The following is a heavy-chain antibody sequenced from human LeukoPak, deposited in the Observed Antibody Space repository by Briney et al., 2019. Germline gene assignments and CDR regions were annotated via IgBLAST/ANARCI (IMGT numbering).Heavy chain of an antibody. CDR2: ISAYNGNT. V-gene: IGHV1-18*01. CDR1: GYTFTSYG. J-gene: IGHJ5*02. Sequence: GASVKVSCKASGYTFTSYGISWVRQAPGQGLEWMGWISAYNGNTNYAQKLQGRVTMTTDTSTSTAYMELRSLRSDDTAVYYCARDSFYYDSTSFDPWGQGTLVTVSS. CDR3: ARDSFYYDSTSFDP. D-gene: IGHD3-22*01.